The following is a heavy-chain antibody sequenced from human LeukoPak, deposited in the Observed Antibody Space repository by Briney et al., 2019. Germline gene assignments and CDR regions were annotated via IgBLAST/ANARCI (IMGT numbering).Heavy chain of an antibody. CDR1: GFTFRSYN. D-gene: IGHD3-10*01. Sequence: PGGSLRLSCAASGFTFRSYNMNWVRQAPGKRPEWVSSISSSSSYIYYADSVKGRFTISRDNAKNSLYLQMNSLRAEDTALYYCVRGFGSRGFDYWGQGTLVTVSS. CDR2: ISSSSSYI. CDR3: VRGFGSRGFDY. J-gene: IGHJ4*02. V-gene: IGHV3-21*04.